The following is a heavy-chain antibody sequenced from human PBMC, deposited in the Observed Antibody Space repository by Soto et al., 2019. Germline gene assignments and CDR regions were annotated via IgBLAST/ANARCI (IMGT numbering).Heavy chain of an antibody. J-gene: IGHJ5*01. CDR3: ARPRVYATGPLDS. V-gene: IGHV3-21*06. CDR2: ISSSSDYI. D-gene: IGHD6-13*01. Sequence: PGGSLRLSCAASGFTFTSYTMNWVRQAPGKGLEWVSSISSSSDYIYYADSMKGRVTISRDNAKNSLFLDMNSLTGEDTAVYYCARPRVYATGPLDSWGQGTLVTVSS. CDR1: GFTFTSYT.